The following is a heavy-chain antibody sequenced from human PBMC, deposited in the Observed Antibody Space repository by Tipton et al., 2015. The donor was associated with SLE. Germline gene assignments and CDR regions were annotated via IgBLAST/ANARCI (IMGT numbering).Heavy chain of an antibody. CDR3: GREGGDY. CDR1: GFSLTSYG. CDR2: MRYHRRDL. V-gene: IGHV3-30*02. Sequence: GSLRLSCAASGFSLTSYGIHWVRQAPGKGLVWVAFMRYHRRDLNYADFVEGRFTISRDISKNTLFLHMDSLRVEDTAVYYCGREGGDYWGQGTQVNVSS. D-gene: IGHD1-26*01. J-gene: IGHJ4*02.